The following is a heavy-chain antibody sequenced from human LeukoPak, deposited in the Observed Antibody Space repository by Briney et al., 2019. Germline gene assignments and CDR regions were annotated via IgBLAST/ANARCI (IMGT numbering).Heavy chain of an antibody. J-gene: IGHJ5*02. D-gene: IGHD3-9*01. V-gene: IGHV1-3*01. CDR3: ARAPYDILTGYSLNWFDP. CDR1: GYTFTTYA. Sequence: GASVTVSCKASGYTFTTYAIHWVRQAPGQRLEWMGWTNGDNGNTKYSQKFQGRVTITRDTSAYTAYMELRGLSSADTAVYFCARAPYDILTGYSLNWFDPWGQGTLVTVSS. CDR2: TNGDNGNT.